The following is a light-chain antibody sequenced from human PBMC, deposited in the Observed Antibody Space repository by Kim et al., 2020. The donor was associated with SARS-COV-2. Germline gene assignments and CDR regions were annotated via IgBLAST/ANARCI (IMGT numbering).Light chain of an antibody. CDR1: RPKSYY. CDR3: NSPDHNYNVG. CDR2: GKN. J-gene: IGLJ2*01. Sequence: ALGQTVRITCQRDRPKSYYGTWYPQKPGPAPILVIFGKNNRPFGIPDRFSGSSSRNTASFTITGTQAGDEAYQYLNSPDHNYNVGFCGGTQLTVL. V-gene: IGLV3-19*01.